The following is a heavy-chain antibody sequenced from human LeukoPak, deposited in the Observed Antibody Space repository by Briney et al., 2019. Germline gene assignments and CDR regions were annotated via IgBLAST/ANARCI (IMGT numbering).Heavy chain of an antibody. V-gene: IGHV4-34*01. D-gene: IGHD5-18*01. CDR1: GGSFSGYY. J-gene: IGHJ4*02. CDR2: INHSGST. Sequence: SETLSLTCAVYGGSFSGYYWSWIRQPPGKGLEWIGEINHSGSTNYNPSLKSRVTTSVDTSKNQFSLKLSSVTAADTAVYYCARGGNTAMVKPAGYFDYWGQGTLVTVSS. CDR3: ARGGNTAMVKPAGYFDY.